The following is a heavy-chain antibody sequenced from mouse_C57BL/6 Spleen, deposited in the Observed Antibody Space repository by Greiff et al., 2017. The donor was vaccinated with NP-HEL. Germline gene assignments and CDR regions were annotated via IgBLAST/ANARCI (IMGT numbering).Heavy chain of an antibody. D-gene: IGHD1-1*01. J-gene: IGHJ4*01. CDR2: IDPSDSYT. CDR1: GYTFTSYW. Sequence: QVQLQQPGAELVKPGASVKLSCKASGYTFTSYWMQWVKQRPGQGLEWIGEIDPSDSYTNYNQKFKGKATLTVDTSSSTAYMQLSSLTSEDSAVYYCARRHYYGSRPYYAMDYWGQGTSVTVSS. V-gene: IGHV1-50*01. CDR3: ARRHYYGSRPYYAMDY.